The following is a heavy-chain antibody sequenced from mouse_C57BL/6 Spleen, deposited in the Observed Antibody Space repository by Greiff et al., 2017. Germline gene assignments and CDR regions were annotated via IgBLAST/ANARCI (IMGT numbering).Heavy chain of an antibody. CDR2: IDPSDSYT. J-gene: IGHJ2*01. CDR1: GYTFTSYW. Sequence: VQLQQPGAELVMPGASVKLSCKASGYTFTSYWMHWVKQRPGQGLEWIGDIDPSDSYTNYNQKIKGKSTLTVDTSSSTAYIPLSSLPSEGSAVYCCARGGGTLGFGCGGQSTTLTVSS. V-gene: IGHV1-69*01. CDR3: ARGGGTLGFGC. D-gene: IGHD4-1*01.